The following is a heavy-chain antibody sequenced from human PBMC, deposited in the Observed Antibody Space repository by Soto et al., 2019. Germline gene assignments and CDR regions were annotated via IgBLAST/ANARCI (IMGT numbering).Heavy chain of an antibody. CDR3: ARGGIMRLRLGELPY. CDR1: GYTFTGYY. D-gene: IGHD3-16*01. J-gene: IGHJ4*02. Sequence: QVQLVQSGAEVKKPGASVKVSCKASGYTFTGYYMHWVRQAPGQGLEWMGWINPNSGGTNYAQKFQGRVTMTRYTAISTAYMELSRLRSDDTAVYYCARGGIMRLRLGELPYWGQGTLVTVSS. V-gene: IGHV1-2*02. CDR2: INPNSGGT.